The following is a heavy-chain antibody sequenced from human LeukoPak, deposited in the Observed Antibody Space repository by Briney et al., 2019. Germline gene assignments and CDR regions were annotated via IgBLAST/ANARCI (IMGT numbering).Heavy chain of an antibody. CDR1: GFTFSSYE. V-gene: IGHV3-48*03. CDR2: ISSSGSTI. J-gene: IGHJ4*01. D-gene: IGHD6-13*01. CDR3: AREGSSSWHFDY. Sequence: GGSLRLSCAASGFTFSSYEMNWVRQAPGKGLEWVSYISSSGSTIYYADSVKGRFTISRDNAKNSLYLQMNSLRAEDTAVYYCAREGSSSWHFDYWGQEPWSPSPQ.